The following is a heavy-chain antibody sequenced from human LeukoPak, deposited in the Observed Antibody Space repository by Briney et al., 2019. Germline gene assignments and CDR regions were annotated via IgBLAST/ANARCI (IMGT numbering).Heavy chain of an antibody. CDR3: ARLGRGLGHY. Sequence: SETLSLTCAVYGGSFSGYYWSWIRQPPGRGLEWIGEINHSGSTNYNPSLKSRVTISVDTSKNQFSLKLSSVTAADTAVYYCARLGRGLGHYWGQGTLVTVSS. V-gene: IGHV4-34*01. CDR1: GGSFSGYY. D-gene: IGHD3-22*01. CDR2: INHSGST. J-gene: IGHJ4*02.